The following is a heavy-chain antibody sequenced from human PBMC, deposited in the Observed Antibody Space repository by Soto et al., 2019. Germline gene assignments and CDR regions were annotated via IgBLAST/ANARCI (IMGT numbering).Heavy chain of an antibody. CDR3: AAVMEMATILFDY. CDR1: GFTFTSSA. V-gene: IGHV1-58*01. CDR2: IVVGSGNT. Sequence: VASVKVSCKASGFTFTSSAVQWVRQARGQRLEWIGWIVVGSGNTNYAQKFQERVTITRDMSTSTAYMELSSLRSEDTAVYYCAAVMEMATILFDYWGQGTLVTVSS. J-gene: IGHJ4*02. D-gene: IGHD5-12*01.